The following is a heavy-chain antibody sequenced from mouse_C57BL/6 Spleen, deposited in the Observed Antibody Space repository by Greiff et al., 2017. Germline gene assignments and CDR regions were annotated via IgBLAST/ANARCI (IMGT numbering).Heavy chain of an antibody. D-gene: IGHD1-1*01. J-gene: IGHJ3*01. CDR3: ARKDYYGTPFAY. CDR2: IYPGSGST. CDR1: GYTFTSYW. Sequence: QVQLKQPGAELVKPGASVKMSCKASGYTFTSYWITWVKQRPGQGLEWIGDIYPGSGSTNYNEKFKSKATLTVDTSSSTAYMQLSSLTSEDSAVYYCARKDYYGTPFAYWGQGTLVTVSA. V-gene: IGHV1-55*01.